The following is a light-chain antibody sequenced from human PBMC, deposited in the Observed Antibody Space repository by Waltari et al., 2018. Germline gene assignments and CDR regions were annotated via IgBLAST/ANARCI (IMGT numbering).Light chain of an antibody. CDR2: SAS. CDR3: LQYNRKPWT. CDR1: QGISNY. V-gene: IGKV1-17*01. Sequence: DIQLTQAPSSLSASVGDTVTLTCRTSQGISNYLSLYQQKIGKPPKRLIYSASIMESGVPLRFSGSGSGTEFSLTITSLQPEDFAMYYCLQYNRKPWTFGQGTKVEIK. J-gene: IGKJ1*01.